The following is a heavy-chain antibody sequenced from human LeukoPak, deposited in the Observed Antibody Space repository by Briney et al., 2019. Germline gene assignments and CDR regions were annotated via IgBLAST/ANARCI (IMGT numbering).Heavy chain of an antibody. J-gene: IGHJ4*02. CDR3: ARAYYYGSGSSIDY. V-gene: IGHV4-59*01. D-gene: IGHD3-10*01. Sequence: SETLSLTCTVSGGSISSYYWSWIRQPPGKGLEWIGYIYYSGSTNYNPSLKSRVTISVDTSKNQFSLKLSSVTAADTAVYYCARAYYYGSGSSIDYWGQGTLVTVSS. CDR1: GGSISSYY. CDR2: IYYSGST.